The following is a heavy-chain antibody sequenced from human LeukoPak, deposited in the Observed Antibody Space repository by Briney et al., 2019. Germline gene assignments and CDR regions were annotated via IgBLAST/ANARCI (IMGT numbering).Heavy chain of an antibody. CDR3: ARGRKYSSGWYFDY. Sequence: ASVKVSCKASGYTFTSYAMHWVRQAPGQRLEWMGWINAGNGNTKYSRKFQGRVTITRDTSASTAYMELSSLRSEDTAVYYCARGRKYSSGWYFDYWGQGTLVTVSS. J-gene: IGHJ4*02. V-gene: IGHV1-3*01. CDR1: GYTFTSYA. CDR2: INAGNGNT. D-gene: IGHD6-19*01.